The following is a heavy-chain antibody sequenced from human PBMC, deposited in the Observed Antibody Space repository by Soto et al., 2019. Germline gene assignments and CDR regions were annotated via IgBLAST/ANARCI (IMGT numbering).Heavy chain of an antibody. V-gene: IGHV1-69*01. Sequence: QVQLVQSGAEVRKPGSSVRVSCKASGGSFNRHTISWVRQAPGQGLEWMGGIIPIFGIANHAQKFQGRVTIIADESTSTVYMEFSSLRSDDTAIYYCARGWGYDSTDYYYAYWGQGTLVIVSS. D-gene: IGHD3-22*01. CDR1: GGSFNRHT. CDR3: ARGWGYDSTDYYYAY. CDR2: IIPIFGIA. J-gene: IGHJ4*02.